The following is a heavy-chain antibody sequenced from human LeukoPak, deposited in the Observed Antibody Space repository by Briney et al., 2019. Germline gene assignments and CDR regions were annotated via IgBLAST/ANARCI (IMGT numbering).Heavy chain of an antibody. J-gene: IGHJ4*02. CDR3: AREWGDGYNYFDY. CDR1: GGSLSSGGFF. V-gene: IGHV4-31*03. D-gene: IGHD5-24*01. CDR2: IYYSGST. Sequence: PSETLSLTCTVSGGSLSSGGFFWSWVREHPGKGLEWIGNIYYSGSTNYNPTVASRVTISVDTSKNHFSLKLTSVTAADTAVYYCAREWGDGYNYFDYWGQGTLVAVSS.